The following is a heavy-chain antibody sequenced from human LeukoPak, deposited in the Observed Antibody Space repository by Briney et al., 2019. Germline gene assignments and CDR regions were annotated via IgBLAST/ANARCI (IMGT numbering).Heavy chain of an antibody. CDR1: GFTFSSYW. V-gene: IGHV3-7*01. J-gene: IGHJ6*02. Sequence: GGSLRLSCAASGFTFSSYWMSWVRQAPGKGLEWVANIKQDGSEKYYVDSVKGRFTISRDNAKNSLYLQMNSLRAEDTAVYFCATEHGIRYFDWLPQDYYYYGMDVWGQGTTVTVSS. CDR2: IKQDGSEK. D-gene: IGHD3-9*01. CDR3: ATEHGIRYFDWLPQDYYYYGMDV.